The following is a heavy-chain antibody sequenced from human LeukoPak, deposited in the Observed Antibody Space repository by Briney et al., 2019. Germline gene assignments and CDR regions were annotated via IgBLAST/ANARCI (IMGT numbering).Heavy chain of an antibody. CDR2: MNPNSGNT. CDR3: AIAAAGSWWFDP. J-gene: IGHJ5*02. D-gene: IGHD6-13*01. Sequence: ASVKVSCKASGYTFTSYDINWVRQATGQGLEWMGWMNPNSGNTGYAQKFQGRVTMTRNTSISTAYMELSGLRSEDTAVYYCAIAAAGSWWFDPWGQGTLVTVSS. CDR1: GYTFTSYD. V-gene: IGHV1-8*01.